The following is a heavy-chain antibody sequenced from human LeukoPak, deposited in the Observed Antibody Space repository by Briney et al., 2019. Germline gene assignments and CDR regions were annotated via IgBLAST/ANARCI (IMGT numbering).Heavy chain of an antibody. CDR2: IYYSGGT. V-gene: IGHV4-59*12. D-gene: IGHD3-3*01. J-gene: IGHJ6*02. CDR3: ARGPYYDFWSGYYSNYYYGMDV. Sequence: SETLSLTCTVSGGSINSYYWSWIRQPPGKGLEWIGYIYYSGGTNYNPSLKSRVTISVDTSKNQFSLKLSSVTAADTAVYYCARGPYYDFWSGYYSNYYYGMDVWGQGTTVTVSS. CDR1: GGSINSYY.